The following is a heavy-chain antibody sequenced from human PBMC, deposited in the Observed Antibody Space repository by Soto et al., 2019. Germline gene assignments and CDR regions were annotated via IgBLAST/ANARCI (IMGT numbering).Heavy chain of an antibody. V-gene: IGHV3-30*04. Sequence: QVRLVESGGGVVQPGRSLRLSCTASGFSFSSYAMYWFRQPPGKGLEWVAVISKDGMNKNYADSVKGRVTVSRDNANYSLDLQLNSLRGEDTAMYSCARDMYSSDYFVKWFEPWGQGPLVTVSS. CDR1: GFSFSSYA. CDR2: ISKDGMNK. D-gene: IGHD6-19*01. J-gene: IGHJ5*02. CDR3: ARDMYSSDYFVKWFEP.